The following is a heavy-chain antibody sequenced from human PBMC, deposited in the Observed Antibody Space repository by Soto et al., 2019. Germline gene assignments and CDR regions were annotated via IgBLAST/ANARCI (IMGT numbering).Heavy chain of an antibody. CDR1: GGSFSGYY. D-gene: IGHD2-15*01. Sequence: QVQLQQWGAGLLKRSETLSLTCAVYGGSFSGYYWSWIRQPPGKGLECIGEINHSGSTNYNPSLKSRVTISVDTSKNQFSLKLSSVAAADTAVYYCASTEIVVVVAATRGYFDYWGQGTLVTVSS. CDR2: INHSGST. CDR3: ASTEIVVVVAATRGYFDY. V-gene: IGHV4-34*01. J-gene: IGHJ4*02.